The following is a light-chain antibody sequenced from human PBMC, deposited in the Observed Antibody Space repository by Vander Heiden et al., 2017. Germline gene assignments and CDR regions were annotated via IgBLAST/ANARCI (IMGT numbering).Light chain of an antibody. CDR1: QSSSGW. V-gene: IGKV1-5*03. J-gene: IGKJ4*01. Sequence: DIQMTQSPSTLSESVGDRVTITCRASQSSSGWLAWYQHQPGKAPALLIYKASNLEGGVPSRFSGSGSGTEFTLTISSLQPDDFATYYCQQYNSYPLTFGGGTKVEIK. CDR2: KAS. CDR3: QQYNSYPLT.